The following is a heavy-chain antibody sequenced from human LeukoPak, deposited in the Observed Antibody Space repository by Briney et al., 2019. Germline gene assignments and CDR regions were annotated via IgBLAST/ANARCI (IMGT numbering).Heavy chain of an antibody. CDR1: GGPLENYY. Sequence: SETLSLTCAVYGGPLENYYWSWISQSPGRRLEWIGEINHSGTTEYNPSLKSRVTISIDTSRNQFSLKVTSMTAADTAMYFCAKGHSTGPYNWFDSWGQGTQVTVSS. CDR3: AKGHSTGPYNWFDS. D-gene: IGHD6-25*01. CDR2: INHSGTT. V-gene: IGHV4-34*01. J-gene: IGHJ5*01.